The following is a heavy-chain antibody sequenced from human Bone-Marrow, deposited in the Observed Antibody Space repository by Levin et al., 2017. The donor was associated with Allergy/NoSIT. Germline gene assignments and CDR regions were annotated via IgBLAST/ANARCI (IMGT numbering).Heavy chain of an antibody. Sequence: SCAASEFSFNNYAMSWVRQAPGKGLEWVSAISGGGGGSTYYADSVKVRFTISRDNPKDTVYLQMDSLRVEDTATYFCAKHVASATISAIDYWGRGTLVTVSS. V-gene: IGHV3-23*01. CDR2: ISGGGGGST. J-gene: IGHJ4*01. D-gene: IGHD2-21*01. CDR1: EFSFNNYA. CDR3: AKHVASATISAIDY.